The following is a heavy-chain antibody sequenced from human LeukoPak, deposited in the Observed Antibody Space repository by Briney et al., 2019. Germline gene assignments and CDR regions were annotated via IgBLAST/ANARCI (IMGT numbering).Heavy chain of an antibody. CDR1: GGSFSGYY. CDR2: INQSGST. CDR3: ARGGGSSWYRGGRYYFDY. J-gene: IGHJ4*02. D-gene: IGHD6-13*01. Sequence: KTSETLSLTCAVYGGSFSGYYWSWIRQPPGKGLEWIGEINQSGSTNYNPSLKSRVTISVDTSKNQFSLKLSSVTAADTAVYYCARGGGSSWYRGGRYYFDYWGQGTLVTVSS. V-gene: IGHV4-34*01.